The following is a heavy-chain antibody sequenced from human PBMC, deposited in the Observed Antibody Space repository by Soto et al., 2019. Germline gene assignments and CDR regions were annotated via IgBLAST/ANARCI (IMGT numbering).Heavy chain of an antibody. CDR1: GFTFSSYS. Sequence: EVQLVESGGGLVQPGGSLRLSCAASGFTFSSYSMNWVRQAPGKGLEWVSYISSSSSTIYYADSVKGRFTISRDNAKNSLYLQMNSLRDEDTAVYYCARRSESYFGGLDDYWGQGTLVTVSS. V-gene: IGHV3-48*02. CDR2: ISSSSSTI. CDR3: ARRSESYFGGLDDY. J-gene: IGHJ4*02. D-gene: IGHD1-26*01.